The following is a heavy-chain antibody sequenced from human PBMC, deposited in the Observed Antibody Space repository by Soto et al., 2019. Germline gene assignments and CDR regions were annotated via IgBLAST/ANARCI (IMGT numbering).Heavy chain of an antibody. V-gene: IGHV1-58*01. CDR3: AAVTVCRFLKLLPAYFDC. Sequence: QMQVVQSGPEVKKTGTSVKVSCKTSGFMFTSSAVQWVRQARGQRLEWIGWLVVGSGNTHYAQHFQEMVTLTRDMSTRLAFIELFFLISYGTAVYYCAAVTVCRFLKLLPAYFDCWGQGTLVSVSS. CDR1: GFMFTSSA. CDR2: LVVGSGNT. J-gene: IGHJ4*02. D-gene: IGHD3-3*01.